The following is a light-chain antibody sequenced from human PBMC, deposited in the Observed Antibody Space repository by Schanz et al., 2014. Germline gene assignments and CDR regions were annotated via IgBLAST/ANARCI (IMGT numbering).Light chain of an antibody. CDR2: DDS. Sequence: SYELTQPPSVSVAPGQTAKIPCAANNIETKSVHWYQQKPGQAPVLVVYDDSDRPSGIPERFSGSNSGNTATLTISRVEAXXEADYYCQVWDSSSDHPWVFGGGTKLTVL. CDR1: NIETKS. CDR3: QVWDSSSDHPWV. V-gene: IGLV3-21*02. J-gene: IGLJ3*02.